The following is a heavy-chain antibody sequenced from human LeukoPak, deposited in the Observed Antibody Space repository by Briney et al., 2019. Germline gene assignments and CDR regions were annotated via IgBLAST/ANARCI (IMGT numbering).Heavy chain of an antibody. V-gene: IGHV4-59*01. CDR3: ARLVVVAANLRDNWFDP. CDR2: IYYSGST. Sequence: SETLSLTCTVSGGSISSYSSSWIRQPPGNGLGWIGYIYYSGSTNYNPSPKTRVTIPLENSKNQLPLKLSSVTAADTAVYYCARLVVVAANLRDNWFDPWGQGTLVTVSS. J-gene: IGHJ5*02. CDR1: GGSISSYS. D-gene: IGHD2-15*01.